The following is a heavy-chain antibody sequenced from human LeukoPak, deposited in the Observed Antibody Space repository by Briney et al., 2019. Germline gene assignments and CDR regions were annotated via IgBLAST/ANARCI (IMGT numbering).Heavy chain of an antibody. CDR1: GYTFTSFG. J-gene: IGHJ5*02. D-gene: IGHD2-2*01. V-gene: IGHV1-18*01. CDR2: ISVYNGNT. Sequence: GASVKVSCKASGYTFTSFGISWVRQAPGQGPEWMGWISVYNGNTNYAQKLRGRITMTTDTSTTTAYMELRSLRSDDTAVYYCAREGAYCSSTSCHIQNWFDPWGQGTLVTVSS. CDR3: AREGAYCSSTSCHIQNWFDP.